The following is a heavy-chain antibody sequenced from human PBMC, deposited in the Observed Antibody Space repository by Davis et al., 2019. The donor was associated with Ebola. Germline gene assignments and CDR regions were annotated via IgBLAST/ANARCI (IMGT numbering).Heavy chain of an antibody. D-gene: IGHD1-26*01. CDR3: ARGGGSSKRTMGY. CDR1: GYTFTGYY. Sequence: GGSLRLSCKASGYTFTGYYMHWVRQAPGQGLEWMGWINPNSGGTNYAQKFQGWVTMTRDTSISTAYMELSRLRSDDTAVYYCARGGGSSKRTMGYWGQGTLVTVSS. J-gene: IGHJ4*02. V-gene: IGHV1-2*04. CDR2: INPNSGGT.